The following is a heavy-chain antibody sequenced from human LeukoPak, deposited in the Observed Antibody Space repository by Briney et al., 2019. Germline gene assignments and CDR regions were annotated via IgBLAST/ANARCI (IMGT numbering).Heavy chain of an antibody. CDR1: GGSFSGYY. J-gene: IGHJ6*02. CDR2: INHSGST. CDR3: ARGRMRRGYGDYGYYYGMDV. Sequence: SETLSLTCAVYGGSFSGYYWSWIRQPPGKGLEWIGEINHSGSTNYNPSLKSRVTISVDTSKNQFSLKLSSVTAADTAVYYCARGRMRRGYGDYGYYYGMDVWGQGTTVTVSS. D-gene: IGHD4-17*01. V-gene: IGHV4-34*01.